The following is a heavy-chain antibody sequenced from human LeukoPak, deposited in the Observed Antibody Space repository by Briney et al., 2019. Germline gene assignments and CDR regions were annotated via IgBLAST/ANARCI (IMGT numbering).Heavy chain of an antibody. J-gene: IGHJ5*02. CDR1: GGSFSGYY. CDR3: ARGLVGGDIVVVPAAPXVNWFDP. V-gene: IGHV4-34*01. Sequence: SETLSLTCAVYGGSFSGYYWSWIRQPPGKGLEWIGEINHSGSTNYNPSLKSRVTISVDTSKNQFSLKLSSVTAADTAVYYCARGLVGGDIVVVPAAPXVNWFDPWGQGTLVTVSS. D-gene: IGHD2-2*01. CDR2: INHSGST.